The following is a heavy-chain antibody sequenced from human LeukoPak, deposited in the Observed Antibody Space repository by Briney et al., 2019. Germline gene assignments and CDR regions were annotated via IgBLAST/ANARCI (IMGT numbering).Heavy chain of an antibody. J-gene: IGHJ4*02. CDR2: IGGSGGGT. CDR1: GFTFSSYA. Sequence: GGSLRLSRAASGFTFSSYAMSWVRQAPGKGLEWVSSIGGSGGGTYYADSVKGRFTISRDNSKNTLYLQMNSLRAEDTAVYYCAKVETAAAATLRGFDYWGQGTLVTVSS. CDR3: AKVETAAAATLRGFDY. V-gene: IGHV3-23*01. D-gene: IGHD6-13*01.